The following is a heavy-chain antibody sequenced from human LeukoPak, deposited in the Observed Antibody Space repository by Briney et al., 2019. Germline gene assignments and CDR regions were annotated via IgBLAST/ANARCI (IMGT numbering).Heavy chain of an antibody. CDR3: ARVCYDSSGYFSIIPGYYYGMDV. CDR2: INPSVGST. CDR1: GYTFTGYY. V-gene: IGHV1-46*01. D-gene: IGHD3-22*01. J-gene: IGHJ6*02. Sequence: ASVKVSCKASGYTFTGYYIHWVRQAPGQGLEWMGIINPSVGSTNYAQKFQGRVTMTRDTSTSTGYMDLSSLRSEDTAVYYCARVCYDSSGYFSIIPGYYYGMDVWGQGTTVTVSS.